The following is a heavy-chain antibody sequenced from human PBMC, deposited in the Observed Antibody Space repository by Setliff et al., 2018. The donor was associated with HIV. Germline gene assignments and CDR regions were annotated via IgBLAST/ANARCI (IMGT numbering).Heavy chain of an antibody. J-gene: IGHJ4*02. D-gene: IGHD4-4*01. CDR1: GDSISTSRYY. CDR3: ARVGMTTTYY. CDR2: INYGGT. V-gene: IGHV4-39*07. Sequence: SETLSLTCTVSGDSISTSRYYWGWIRQGPGKGLEWIGTINYGGTYYNPSLKSRVTISMDTSKNQFSLKVSSVTAADTAVYYCARVGMTTTYYWGQRTLVTVSS.